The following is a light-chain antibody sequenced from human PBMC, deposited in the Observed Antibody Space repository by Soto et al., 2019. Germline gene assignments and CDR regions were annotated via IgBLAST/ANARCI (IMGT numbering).Light chain of an antibody. J-gene: IGLJ1*01. CDR1: FSNIGDNA. CDR2: LND. V-gene: IGLV1-44*01. Sequence: QSVLTQPPSLSATPGQRVNISCSGSFSNIGDNAVNWYQQLPGAAPKLLIYLNDQRPSGVPDRFSGSKSGTSAFLAISGLQSEDEADYYCAAWDDSLNALFGTGPKLIVL. CDR3: AAWDDSLNAL.